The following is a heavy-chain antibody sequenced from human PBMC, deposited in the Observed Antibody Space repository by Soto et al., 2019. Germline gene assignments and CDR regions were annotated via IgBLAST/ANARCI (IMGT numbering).Heavy chain of an antibody. CDR3: ERGRYYHGYSYGHEYDYYGMDV. Sequence: SETLSLTCAVYGGSFSGYYWSWIRQPPGKGLEWIGEINHNGSTNYNPSLQSRVTISVDTSKNQFSLKLSSVTAADTAVYDCERGRYYHGYSYGHEYDYYGMDVWGQGTTVTVSS. J-gene: IGHJ6*02. D-gene: IGHD5-18*01. V-gene: IGHV4-34*01. CDR1: GGSFSGYY. CDR2: INHNGST.